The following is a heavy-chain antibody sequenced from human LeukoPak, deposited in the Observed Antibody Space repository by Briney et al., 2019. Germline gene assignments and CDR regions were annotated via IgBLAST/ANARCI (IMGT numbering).Heavy chain of an antibody. V-gene: IGHV4-59*01. Sequence: SETLSLTCTVSGGSISSYYWSWIRQPPGKGLEWVGYIYSSGSSNYNHSLNSRVTISEDMSNNQLSLKLSSVTAADTAVYYCARALRLWGGNSGIAFDIWGQGTMVTVSS. CDR1: GGSISSYY. CDR3: ARALRLWGGNSGIAFDI. J-gene: IGHJ3*02. CDR2: IYSSGSS. D-gene: IGHD4-23*01.